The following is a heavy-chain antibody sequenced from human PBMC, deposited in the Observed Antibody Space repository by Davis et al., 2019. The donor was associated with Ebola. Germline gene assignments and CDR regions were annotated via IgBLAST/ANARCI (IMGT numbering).Heavy chain of an antibody. V-gene: IGHV1-2*06. J-gene: IGHJ4*02. CDR3: ARDMYSNSWYLWYFDY. Sequence: AASVKVSCKASGYTFTGYYMHWVRQAPGQGLEWMGRIDPNSGGTNYAQKFQGRVTLTRDTSISTVYMELSNLSSDDTAVYYCARDMYSNSWYLWYFDYWGQGTLVTVSS. CDR2: IDPNSGGT. D-gene: IGHD6-13*01. CDR1: GYTFTGYY.